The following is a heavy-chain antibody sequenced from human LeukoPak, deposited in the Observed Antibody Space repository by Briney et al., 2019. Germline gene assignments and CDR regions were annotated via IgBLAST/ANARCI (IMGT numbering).Heavy chain of an antibody. D-gene: IGHD3-16*01. Sequence: PQTLSLTSALSGDSISSNLWWTWVRQRPRKGLEWSGEIYHSGSTNYNPSLTSRVTISVDKSKDQFSLKMSSVTAADTAVYYCARDPGGGYKDDALDIWGQGTMVIVSS. J-gene: IGHJ3*02. CDR1: GDSISSNLW. V-gene: IGHV4-4*03. CDR2: IYHSGST. CDR3: ARDPGGGYKDDALDI.